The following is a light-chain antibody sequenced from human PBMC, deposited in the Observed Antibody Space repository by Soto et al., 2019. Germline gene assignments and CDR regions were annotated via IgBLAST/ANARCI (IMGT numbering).Light chain of an antibody. CDR3: QQFNSYPQGT. CDR1: QGISSA. CDR2: DAS. Sequence: AIQLTPSPSSLSASVGDRVTITCRASQGISSALAWYQQKPGKAPKLLIYDASSLESGVPSRFSGSGSGTDFTLTISSLQHEDFATYYCQQFNSYPQGTFGQGTKVEIK. V-gene: IGKV1-13*02. J-gene: IGKJ1*01.